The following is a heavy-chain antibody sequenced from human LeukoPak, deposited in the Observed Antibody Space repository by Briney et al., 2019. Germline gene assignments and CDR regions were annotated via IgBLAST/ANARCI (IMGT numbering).Heavy chain of an antibody. CDR3: TTGITMVRGVIKDDY. V-gene: IGHV3-15*01. D-gene: IGHD3-10*01. Sequence: GGSLRLSCAASGFTFSDVWMSWVRQAPGKGLEWVGRIKSKTGGGTTDYAAPVKGRFTISRDDSKNTLYLQLNSLKTEDTAVYYCTTGITMVRGVIKDDYWGQGTLVTVAS. CDR2: IKSKTGGGTT. J-gene: IGHJ4*02. CDR1: GFTFSDVW.